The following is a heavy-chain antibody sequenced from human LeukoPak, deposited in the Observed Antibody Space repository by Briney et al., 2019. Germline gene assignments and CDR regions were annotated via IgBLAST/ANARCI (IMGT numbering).Heavy chain of an antibody. CDR3: ARGHMVRGVIIPDDY. D-gene: IGHD3-10*01. Sequence: GASVKVSCKASGYTFTSYYMHWVRQAPGQGLEWMGIINPSGGSTSYAQKFQGRVTMTRDTSTGTVYMELSSLRSEDTAVYYCARGHMVRGVIIPDDYWGQGTLVTVSS. CDR1: GYTFTSYY. V-gene: IGHV1-46*01. CDR2: INPSGGST. J-gene: IGHJ4*02.